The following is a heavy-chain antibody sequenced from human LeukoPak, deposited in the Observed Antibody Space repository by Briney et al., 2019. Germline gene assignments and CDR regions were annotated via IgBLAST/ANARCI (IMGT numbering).Heavy chain of an antibody. Sequence: ASVTVSCKASGYTFTGYYMHWVRQAPGQGLEWMGWINPNSGGTNYAQKFQGRVTMTRDTSISTAYMELSRLRSDDTAVYYCARGYCSGGSCYHRHYYYYMDVWGKGTTVTVSS. CDR1: GYTFTGYY. CDR3: ARGYCSGGSCYHRHYYYYMDV. V-gene: IGHV1-2*02. CDR2: INPNSGGT. D-gene: IGHD2-15*01. J-gene: IGHJ6*03.